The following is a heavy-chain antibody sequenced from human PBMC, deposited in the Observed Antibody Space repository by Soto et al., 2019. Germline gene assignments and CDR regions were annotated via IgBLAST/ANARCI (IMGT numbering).Heavy chain of an antibody. J-gene: IGHJ6*03. CDR2: IYYSGST. D-gene: IGHD6-13*01. Sequence: QLQLQESGPGLVKPSETLSLTCTVSGGSISSSSYYWGWIRQPPGKGLEWIGSIYYSGSTYYNPSLKSRVTISADTSKNQFSLKLSSVTAADTAVYYCAYQPDGSSYYPYYYYYMDVWGKGTTVTVSS. CDR3: AYQPDGSSYYPYYYYYMDV. V-gene: IGHV4-39*01. CDR1: GGSISSSSYY.